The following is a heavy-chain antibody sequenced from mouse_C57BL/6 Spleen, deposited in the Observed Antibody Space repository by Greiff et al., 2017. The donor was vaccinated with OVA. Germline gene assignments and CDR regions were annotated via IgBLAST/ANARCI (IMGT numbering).Heavy chain of an antibody. V-gene: IGHV1-72*01. J-gene: IGHJ4*01. CDR2: IDPNSGGT. CDR3: AKGGDAMDY. D-gene: IGHD3-3*01. Sequence: QVHVKQSGAELVKPGASVQLSCKASGYTFTSYWMHWVKQRPGRGLEWIGRIDPNSGGTKYNEKFKSKATLTVDKPSSTAYMQLSSLTSEDSAVYYWAKGGDAMDYWGQGTSVTVSS. CDR1: GYTFTSYW.